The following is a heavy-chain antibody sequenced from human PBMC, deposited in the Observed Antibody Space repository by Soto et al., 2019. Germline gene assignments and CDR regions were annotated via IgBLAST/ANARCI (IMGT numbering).Heavy chain of an antibody. V-gene: IGHV4-31*03. Sequence: PSETLSLTCTVSGGSISTGGYYWSWIRQHPGKGLEWIGYIYYSGSTYYNPSLKSRVTISVDTSKNQFSLKLSSVTAADTAVYYCARVSGFYYPFDYWGQGTLVTVSS. CDR2: IYYSGST. D-gene: IGHD3-22*01. J-gene: IGHJ4*02. CDR3: ARVSGFYYPFDY. CDR1: GGSISTGGYY.